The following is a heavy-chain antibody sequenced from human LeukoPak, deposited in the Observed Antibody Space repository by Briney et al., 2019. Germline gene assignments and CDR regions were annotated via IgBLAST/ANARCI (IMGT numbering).Heavy chain of an antibody. CDR2: INPSGDFR. V-gene: IGHV1-46*01. Sequence: ASVKVSCKASGYTFGTHWMHWVRQAPGQGLEWMGIINPSGDFRSYAQKFQGRITVTRDMSTRTVYMELSDLRPEDTAVYYCARGDGYYHRNQYYFDYWGQGTLVTVSS. D-gene: IGHD5-24*01. J-gene: IGHJ4*02. CDR3: ARGDGYYHRNQYYFDY. CDR1: GYTFGTHW.